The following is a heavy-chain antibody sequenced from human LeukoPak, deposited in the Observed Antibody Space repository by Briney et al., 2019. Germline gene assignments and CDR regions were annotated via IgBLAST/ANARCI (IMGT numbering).Heavy chain of an antibody. Sequence: LRLSCAASGFTFSNYSMNWIRRPPGKGLEWIGCIYHSASTYYNPSLKSRVSISVDRSKNQFSLKLSSVTAADTAVYYCARDWGTFRPGEGNAFDIWGQGTMVTVSS. CDR2: IYHSAST. CDR3: ARDWGTFRPGEGNAFDI. CDR1: GFTFSNYS. D-gene: IGHD3-16*01. V-gene: IGHV4-30-2*01. J-gene: IGHJ3*02.